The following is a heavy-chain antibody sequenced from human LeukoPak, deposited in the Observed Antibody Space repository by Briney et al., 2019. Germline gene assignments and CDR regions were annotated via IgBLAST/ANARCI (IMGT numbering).Heavy chain of an antibody. CDR3: AKERRRVDTSMIRSYFFDS. J-gene: IGHJ4*02. CDR1: GFTFSSSA. CDR2: ITGDGVTT. D-gene: IGHD3-16*01. V-gene: IGHV3-23*01. Sequence: GGSLRLSCAASGFTFSSSAMSWVRQTPPKGLEWLSSITGDGVTTYYADSVKGRFTISGDNSKNILFLQMNSLRAEDSASYFCAKERRRVDTSMIRSYFFDSWGQGTPVTVSS.